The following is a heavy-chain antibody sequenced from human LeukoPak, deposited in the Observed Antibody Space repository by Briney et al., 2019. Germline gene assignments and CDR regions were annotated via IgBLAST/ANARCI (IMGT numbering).Heavy chain of an antibody. CDR3: ARADYCSGSSCYSGNFDY. D-gene: IGHD2-15*01. V-gene: IGHV1-18*01. J-gene: IGHJ4*02. CDR2: ISAYNGNT. Sequence: ASVKVSCKASGYTFTSYGISWVRQAPGQGLEWMGWISAYNGNTNYAQKLQGRVSMTTDTSTSTAYMELRSLRSDDTAVYYCARADYCSGSSCYSGNFDYWGQGTLVTVSS. CDR1: GYTFTSYG.